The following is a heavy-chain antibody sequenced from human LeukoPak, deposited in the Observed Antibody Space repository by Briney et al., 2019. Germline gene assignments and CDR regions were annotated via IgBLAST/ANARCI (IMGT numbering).Heavy chain of an antibody. CDR1: GFTYSVYW. D-gene: IGHD3-22*01. CDR2: IKHDGSET. Sequence: PGGSLRLSCAASGFTYSVYWMGWVRQAPGKGLEWVADIKHDGSETYHADFVKGRFTISRDNAESSLYLQMNSLRAEDTALYYCVRHYYDSSGWSFDMWGQGTMVTVSP. CDR3: VRHYYDSSGWSFDM. V-gene: IGHV3-7*01. J-gene: IGHJ3*02.